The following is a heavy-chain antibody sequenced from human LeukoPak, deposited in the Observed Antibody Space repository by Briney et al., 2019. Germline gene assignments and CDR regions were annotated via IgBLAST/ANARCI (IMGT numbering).Heavy chain of an antibody. Sequence: HPGGSLRLSCAASGFTFSSYAMSWVRQAPGKGLEWVSAISGSGGSTYYADSVKGRFPISRDNSKTTLYLQMNSLRAEDTAVYYCACSGWYYFDYWGQGTLVTVSS. CDR2: ISGSGGST. V-gene: IGHV3-23*01. CDR3: ACSGWYYFDY. D-gene: IGHD6-19*01. CDR1: GFTFSSYA. J-gene: IGHJ4*02.